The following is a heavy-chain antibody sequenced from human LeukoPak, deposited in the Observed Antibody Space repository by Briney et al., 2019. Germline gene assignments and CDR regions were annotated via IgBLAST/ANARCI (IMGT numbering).Heavy chain of an antibody. CDR1: GFTFSSYA. CDR3: AKDRRPYYGSGSYPYYFDY. CDR2: ISGSGGST. J-gene: IGHJ4*02. V-gene: IGHV3-23*01. D-gene: IGHD3-10*01. Sequence: GGSLRLSCAASGFTFSSYAMRWVRQAPGKGLEWVSVISGSGGSTYYADSVKGRFTISRDNSKNTLYLQMNSLRAEDTAVYYCAKDRRPYYGSGSYPYYFDYWGQGTLVTVSS.